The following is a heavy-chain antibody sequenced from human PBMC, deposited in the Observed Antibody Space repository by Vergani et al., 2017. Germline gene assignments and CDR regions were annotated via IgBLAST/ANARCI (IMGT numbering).Heavy chain of an antibody. D-gene: IGHD4-11*01. CDR1: GFTFSSYW. Sequence: EVQLVESGGGLVQPGGSLRLSCAASGFTFSSYWMSWVRQAPGKGLEWVANIKQDGSEKYYVDSVKGRFTISRDNAKNSLYLQMNSLRAEDTAVYYCARVRAPMTTPPLYYMDVWGKGTTVTVSS. CDR3: ARVRAPMTTPPLYYMDV. V-gene: IGHV3-7*01. J-gene: IGHJ6*03. CDR2: IKQDGSEK.